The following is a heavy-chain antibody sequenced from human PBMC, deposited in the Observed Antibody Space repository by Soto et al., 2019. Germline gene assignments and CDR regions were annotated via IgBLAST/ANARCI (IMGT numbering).Heavy chain of an antibody. CDR3: ASSRKGGWTCDH. CDR2: IYYSGST. CDR1: GDSFSSGGYY. V-gene: IGHV4-31*03. D-gene: IGHD6-19*01. Sequence: QVQLHESGPGLVKPSQTLFLTCTVSGDSFSSGGYYWSWVRQHPGQDLEWIGYIYYSGSTYYTTSLKCRLIISIDTSENQFALNLNSVSAADTAVYYCASSRKGGWTCDHWGQGILVTVSS. J-gene: IGHJ4*02.